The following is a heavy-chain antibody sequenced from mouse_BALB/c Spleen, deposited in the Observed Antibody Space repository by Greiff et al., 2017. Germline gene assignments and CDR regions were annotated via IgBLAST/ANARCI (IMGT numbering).Heavy chain of an antibody. CDR3: TRETYYGSSYVSPWFAY. D-gene: IGHD1-1*01. CDR2: INPSNGGT. CDR1: GYTFTSYY. V-gene: IGHV1S81*02. J-gene: IGHJ3*01. Sequence: VQLQQSGAGLVKPGASVKLSCKASGYTFTSYYMYWVKQRPGQGLEWIGEINPSNGGTNFNEKFKSKATLTVDKSSSTAYMQLSSLTSEDSAVYYCTRETYYGSSYVSPWFAYWGQGTLVTVSA.